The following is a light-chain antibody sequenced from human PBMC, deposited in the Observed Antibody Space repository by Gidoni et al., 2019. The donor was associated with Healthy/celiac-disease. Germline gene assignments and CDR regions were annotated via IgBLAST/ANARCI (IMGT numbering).Light chain of an antibody. J-gene: IGKJ2*01. CDR3: QQSYSTPLMYT. Sequence: IQMTQSPSSLSASVGDRVTITCRASQSISSYLNWYQQKPGKAPKLLIYAASSLQSGVPSRFSGSGSGTDFTLTISSLQPEDFVTYYCQQSYSTPLMYTFGQGTKLEIK. CDR1: QSISSY. CDR2: AAS. V-gene: IGKV1-39*01.